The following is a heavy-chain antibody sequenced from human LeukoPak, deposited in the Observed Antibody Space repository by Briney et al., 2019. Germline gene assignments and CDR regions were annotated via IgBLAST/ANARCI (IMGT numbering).Heavy chain of an antibody. V-gene: IGHV4-38-2*02. D-gene: IGHD4-17*01. J-gene: IGHJ3*02. Sequence: SETLSLTCTVSGYSISSGCYWGWIRQPPGKGLEWVGSIYYSGSTYYNPSLKSRVTISVDTSKNQFSLKLSSVTAADTAVYYCARLDGDVGLDIWGQGTMVTVSS. CDR3: ARLDGDVGLDI. CDR1: GYSISSGCY. CDR2: IYYSGST.